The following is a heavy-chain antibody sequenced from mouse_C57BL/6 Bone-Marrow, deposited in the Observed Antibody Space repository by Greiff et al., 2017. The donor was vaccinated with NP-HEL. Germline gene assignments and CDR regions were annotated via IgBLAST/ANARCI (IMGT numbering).Heavy chain of an antibody. J-gene: IGHJ1*03. CDR3: ARRNYYGHWYFDV. D-gene: IGHD1-1*01. CDR1: GYTFTSYG. Sequence: QVQLQQSGAELARPGASVKLSCKASGYTFTSYGISWVKQRTGQGLEWIGEIYPRSGNTYYNEKFKGKATLTADKSSSPAYMELRSVTSEDSAVYFWARRNYYGHWYFDVWGTGATVTVSS. CDR2: IYPRSGNT. V-gene: IGHV1-81*01.